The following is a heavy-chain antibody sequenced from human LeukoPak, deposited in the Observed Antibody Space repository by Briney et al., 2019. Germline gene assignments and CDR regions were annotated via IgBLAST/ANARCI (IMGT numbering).Heavy chain of an antibody. CDR2: INPNSGGT. V-gene: IGHV1-2*02. Sequence: ASVKVSCKASGYTFTGYYMHWVRQAPGQGLEWMGWINPNSGGTNYAQKFQGRVTMTRDTSISTAYMELSRLRSDDTAVYYCARATSSGWPNFDYWGQGTLVTVSS. D-gene: IGHD6-19*01. CDR3: ARATSSGWPNFDY. J-gene: IGHJ4*02. CDR1: GYTFTGYY.